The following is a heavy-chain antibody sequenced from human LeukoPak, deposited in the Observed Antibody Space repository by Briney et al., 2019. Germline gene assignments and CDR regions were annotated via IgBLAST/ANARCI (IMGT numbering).Heavy chain of an antibody. CDR3: ARSRIGWFDP. CDR2: INHSGST. CDR1: GGSLSGYY. Sequence: SETLSLTRAVYGGSLSGYYWTWIRQPPGKGLEWIGEINHSGSTNYNPSLKSRVTISVDTSKSQFSLKLSSVTAADTAVYCCARSRIGWFDPGGQGTLVTVSS. J-gene: IGHJ5*02. V-gene: IGHV4-34*01. D-gene: IGHD1-26*01.